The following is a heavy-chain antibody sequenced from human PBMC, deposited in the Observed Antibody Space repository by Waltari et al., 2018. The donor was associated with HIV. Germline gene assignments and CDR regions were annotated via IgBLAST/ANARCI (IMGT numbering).Heavy chain of an antibody. V-gene: IGHV3-30*02. CDR2: IRYDGSNK. Sequence: QVQLVESGGGVVQPGGSLRLSCAASGFTFSSYGMHWVRQAPGKGLEWVAFIRYDGSNKYYADSVKGRFTISRDNSKNTLYLQMNSLRAEDTAVYYCAKDLIHGYDFFYWGQGTLVTVSS. CDR1: GFTFSSYG. D-gene: IGHD3-3*01. J-gene: IGHJ4*02. CDR3: AKDLIHGYDFFY.